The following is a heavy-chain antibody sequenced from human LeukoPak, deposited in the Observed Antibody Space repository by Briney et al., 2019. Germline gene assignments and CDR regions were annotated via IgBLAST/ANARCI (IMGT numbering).Heavy chain of an antibody. CDR2: IYPNSGGT. V-gene: IGHV1-2*02. CDR1: AYTFTGYY. CDR3: ARSEQFPYYMDV. D-gene: IGHD6-19*01. J-gene: IGHJ6*03. Sequence: ASVTVSCTTSAYTFTGYYMHWVRQAHGQGREWMGWIYPNSGGTNYTQKFQVRLTMTRDTSIITAYMELSRLRSDDTSVYYCARSEQFPYYMDVWGKGTTVTVSS.